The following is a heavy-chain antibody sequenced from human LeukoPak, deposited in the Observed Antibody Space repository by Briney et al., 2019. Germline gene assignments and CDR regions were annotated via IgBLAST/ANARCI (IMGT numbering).Heavy chain of an antibody. Sequence: SETLSLTCTVSGGSISSYYWSWIRQPAGKGLEWIGRIYTSGSTNYNPSLKSRVTMSVDTSKNQFSLKLSSVTAADTAVYYCARDRFPGYSYGFASDYWGQGTLVTVSS. CDR3: ARDRFPGYSYGFASDY. V-gene: IGHV4-4*07. D-gene: IGHD5-18*01. CDR2: IYTSGST. J-gene: IGHJ4*02. CDR1: GGSISSYY.